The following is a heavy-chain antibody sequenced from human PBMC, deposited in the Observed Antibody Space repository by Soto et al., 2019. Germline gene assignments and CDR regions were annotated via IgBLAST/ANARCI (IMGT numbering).Heavy chain of an antibody. V-gene: IGHV1-69*02. CDR3: ARVYGSGSYFWFDL. Sequence: SVKVSCKASGGTFSSYTISWVRQAPGQGLEWMGRIIPILGIANYAQKFQGRVTITADKSTSTAYMELSSLRSEDTAVYYCARVYGSGSYFWFDLWGRGTLVTVSS. D-gene: IGHD3-10*01. CDR2: IIPILGIA. CDR1: GGTFSSYT. J-gene: IGHJ2*01.